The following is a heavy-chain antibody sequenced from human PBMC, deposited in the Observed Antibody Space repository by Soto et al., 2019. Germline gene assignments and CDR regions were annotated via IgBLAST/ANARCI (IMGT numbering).Heavy chain of an antibody. V-gene: IGHV1-69*01. D-gene: IGHD3-9*01. Sequence: QVQLVQSGAEVKKPGSSMKVSCKASGGTFSSYAMSWVRQAPGQGPEWMGRIIPMFDIVDYAQNFQGRLTITADDSTSTAYMELSSLRSEDTAMYYCERSYDILTPFDSWGQGTLVTVSS. CDR2: IIPMFDIV. J-gene: IGHJ4*02. CDR1: GGTFSSYA. CDR3: ERSYDILTPFDS.